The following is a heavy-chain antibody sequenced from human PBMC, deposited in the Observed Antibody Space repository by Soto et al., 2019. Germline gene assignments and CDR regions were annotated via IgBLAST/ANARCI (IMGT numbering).Heavy chain of an antibody. CDR1: GYTFTGYY. CDR3: ARDVGYYYDSSGYNHSKWFDP. V-gene: IGHV1-2*02. D-gene: IGHD3-22*01. Sequence: ASVKVSCKASGYTFTGYYMHWVRQAPGQGLEWMGWINPNSGGTNYAQKFQGRVTMTTDTSTSTAYMELRSLRSDDTAVYYCARDVGYYYDSSGYNHSKWFDPWGQGTLVTVSS. J-gene: IGHJ5*02. CDR2: INPNSGGT.